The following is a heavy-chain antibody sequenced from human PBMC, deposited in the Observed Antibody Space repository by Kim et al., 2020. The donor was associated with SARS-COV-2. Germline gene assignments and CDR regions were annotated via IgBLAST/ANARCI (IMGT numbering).Heavy chain of an antibody. CDR1: GGSISSSSYY. Sequence: SETLSLTCTVSGGSISSSSYYWGWIRQPPGKGLEWIGSIYYSGSTYYNPSLKSRVTISVDTSKNQFPLKLSSVTAADTAVYYCARQSPDDSGRAGFFGFYYFDYWGQGTLVTVSS. V-gene: IGHV4-39*01. J-gene: IGHJ4*02. D-gene: IGHD3-22*01. CDR2: IYYSGST. CDR3: ARQSPDDSGRAGFFGFYYFDY.